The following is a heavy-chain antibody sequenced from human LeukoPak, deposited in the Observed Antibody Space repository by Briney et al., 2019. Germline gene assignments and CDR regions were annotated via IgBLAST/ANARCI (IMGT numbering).Heavy chain of an antibody. J-gene: IGHJ5*02. V-gene: IGHV1-2*02. CDR2: INPNSGGT. Sequence: GASVKVSCKASGYTFTGYYMHWVRQAPGQGLEWMGWINPNSGGTNYAQKSQGRVTMTRDTSISTAYMELSRLRSDDTAVYYCARGGDSSSWYGNGHNWFDPWGQGTLVTVSS. CDR1: GYTFTGYY. D-gene: IGHD6-13*01. CDR3: ARGGDSSSWYGNGHNWFDP.